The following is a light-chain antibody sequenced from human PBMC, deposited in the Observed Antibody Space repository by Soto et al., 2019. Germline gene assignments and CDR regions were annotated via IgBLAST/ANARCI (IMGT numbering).Light chain of an antibody. V-gene: IGKV3-20*01. J-gene: IGKJ4*01. CDR3: QQYVNSPLT. CDR2: DAS. Sequence: EIVLMQSPGTLSLSPGGRGTLSCRASQSVASSLAWYQQKPGQAPRLLIYDASNRATGIPHRFSGSGSGTDFTLTLSRREPEDFAVYYCQQYVNSPLTVGGGNKVEIK. CDR1: QSVASS.